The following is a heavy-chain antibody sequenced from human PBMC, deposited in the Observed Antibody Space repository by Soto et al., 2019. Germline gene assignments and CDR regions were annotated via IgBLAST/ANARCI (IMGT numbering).Heavy chain of an antibody. CDR1: GDSVSGYY. Sequence: PSETLSLTCTVSGDSVSGYYWYWIRQPAGKGLEWIGRMYTSGITNYSPSLKSRVTMSVDTSKNQFSLKLTSVTAAGTAVYYCARDDKGVSAAMLYWGQGTLVTVSS. J-gene: IGHJ4*02. CDR3: ARDDKGVSAAMLY. D-gene: IGHD2-2*01. V-gene: IGHV4-4*07. CDR2: MYTSGIT.